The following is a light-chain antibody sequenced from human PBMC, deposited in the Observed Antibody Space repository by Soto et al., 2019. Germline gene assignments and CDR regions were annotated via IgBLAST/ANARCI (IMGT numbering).Light chain of an antibody. CDR3: SSYTTSNTPYV. CDR1: ISDVGAYDY. CDR2: EVS. Sequence: QSALTQPASVSGSPGQSIVISCTGSISDVGAYDYVSWYQQHPGKAPKLIIYEVSHRPSGISDRLSASKSGNTASLTITGLQAEDESYYYCSSYTTSNTPYVFGAGTKVTVL. J-gene: IGLJ1*01. V-gene: IGLV2-14*03.